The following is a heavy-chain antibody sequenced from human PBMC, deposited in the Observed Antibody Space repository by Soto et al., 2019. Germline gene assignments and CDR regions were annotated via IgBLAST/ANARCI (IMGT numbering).Heavy chain of an antibody. CDR3: AHRRTVTLIDY. D-gene: IGHD4-17*01. CDR2: IYWNDDK. J-gene: IGHJ4*02. CDR1: GFSLSTSGVV. V-gene: IGHV2-5*01. Sequence: QITLKESGPPLVKPTQTLTLTCTVSGFSLSTSGVVVGWIRQPPGKAPEWLAFIYWNDDKRYSPSLKSRLTITKDTSRDQVVLTMTNMDPVDTATYYCAHRRTVTLIDYWGQGTLVTVSS.